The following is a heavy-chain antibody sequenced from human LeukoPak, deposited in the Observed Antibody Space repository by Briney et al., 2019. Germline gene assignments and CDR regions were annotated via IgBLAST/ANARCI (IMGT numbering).Heavy chain of an antibody. D-gene: IGHD5-24*01. J-gene: IGHJ4*02. V-gene: IGHV3-53*01. CDR2: IYSGGST. Sequence: GGSLRLSCAASGFTVSSNYMSWVRQAPGKGLEWVSVIYSGGSTYYADSVKGRFTISRDNSKNTLYLQMNSLRAEDTAVYYCARYRRDGYNYAFDYWGQGTLVTVSS. CDR3: ARYRRDGYNYAFDY. CDR1: GFTVSSNY.